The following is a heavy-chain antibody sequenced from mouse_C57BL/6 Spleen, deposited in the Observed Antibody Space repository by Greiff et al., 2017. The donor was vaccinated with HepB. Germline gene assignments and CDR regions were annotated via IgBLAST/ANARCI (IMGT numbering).Heavy chain of an antibody. CDR1: GYAFSSSW. V-gene: IGHV1-82*01. CDR3: ARAYYCVY. CDR2: IYPGDGDT. Sequence: VQLQQSGPELVKPGASVKISCKASGYAFSSSWMNWVKQRPGKGLEWIGRIYPGDGDTNYNGKFKGKATLTADKSSSTAYMQLSSLTSEDSAVYYCARAYYCVYWGQGTTLTVSS. J-gene: IGHJ2*01.